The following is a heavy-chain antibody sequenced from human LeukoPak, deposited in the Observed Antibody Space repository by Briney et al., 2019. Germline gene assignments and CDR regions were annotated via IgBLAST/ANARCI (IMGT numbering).Heavy chain of an antibody. V-gene: IGHV3-30*04. Sequence: PGGSLRLPCAASGFTFSSYAMHWVRQAPGKGLEWVAVISYDGSNKYYADSVKGRFTISRDNSKNSLYLQMNSLRAEDTAVYYCARDFGSSTSPYYFDYWGQGTLVTVSS. J-gene: IGHJ4*02. CDR3: ARDFGSSTSPYYFDY. D-gene: IGHD2-2*01. CDR1: GFTFSSYA. CDR2: ISYDGSNK.